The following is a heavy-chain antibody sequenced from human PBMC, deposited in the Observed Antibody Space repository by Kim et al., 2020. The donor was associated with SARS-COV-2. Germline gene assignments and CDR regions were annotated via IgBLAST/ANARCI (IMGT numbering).Heavy chain of an antibody. D-gene: IGHD2-8*01. CDR2: TE. V-gene: IGHV3-72*01. J-gene: IGHJ3*01. CDR3: ARDSMNYAFDF. Sequence: TEEAAASVEGRFTNSRDESKNSLHLQMNSLKSEDTAVYYCARDSMNYAFDFWGQGTKVTVAS.